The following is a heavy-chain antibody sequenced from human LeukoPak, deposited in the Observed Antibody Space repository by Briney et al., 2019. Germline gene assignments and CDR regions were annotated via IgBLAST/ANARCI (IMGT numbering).Heavy chain of an antibody. J-gene: IGHJ3*02. CDR3: VRSDRETFAFDI. D-gene: IGHD2/OR15-2a*01. CDR2: IQITGTPI. Sequence: GGSLRLSCAASGFTFSSFEVNWVRQAPGKGLEWASYIQITGTPIHYADSVKGRFTISRDNAEKSLYLQLNNLRLEDTAVYYCVRSDRETFAFDIWGQGAMVTVSS. CDR1: GFTFSSFE. V-gene: IGHV3-48*03.